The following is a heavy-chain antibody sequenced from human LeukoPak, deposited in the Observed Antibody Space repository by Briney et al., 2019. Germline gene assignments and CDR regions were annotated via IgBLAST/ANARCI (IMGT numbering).Heavy chain of an antibody. D-gene: IGHD2-2*02. CDR1: GYSISSGYY. CDR3: ARPGGYWSSTSCYKDDAFDI. J-gene: IGHJ3*02. V-gene: IGHV4-38-2*01. Sequence: SETLSLTCAVSGYSISSGYYWGWIRQPPGKGLEWIGSIYHSGSTYYNPSLKSRVTISVDTSKNQFSLKLSSVTAADTAVYYCARPGGYWSSTSCYKDDAFDIWGQGTMVTVSS. CDR2: IYHSGST.